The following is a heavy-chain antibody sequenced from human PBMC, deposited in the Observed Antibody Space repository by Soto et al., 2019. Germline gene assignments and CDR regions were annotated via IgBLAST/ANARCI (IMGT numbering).Heavy chain of an antibody. D-gene: IGHD3-9*01. CDR3: ARAECSSPDCLTAYYSYGLDV. CDR2: INTAGSTK. V-gene: IGHV3-48*03. CDR1: GLTFSNFE. J-gene: IGHJ6*02. Sequence: GGSVRLSXAASGLTFSNFEMHWVRQAPGKGLEWVSYINTAGSTKYYAESVKGRFTISRDNARNSLFLQMNSLRAEDTAVYYCARAECSSPDCLTAYYSYGLDVWGQGSTVTVSS.